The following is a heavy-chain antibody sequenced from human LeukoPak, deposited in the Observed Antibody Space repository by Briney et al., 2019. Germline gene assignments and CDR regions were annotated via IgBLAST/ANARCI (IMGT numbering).Heavy chain of an antibody. J-gene: IGHJ5*02. D-gene: IGHD2-2*03. V-gene: IGHV5-51*01. CDR2: IYPGVSDT. Sequence: GESLKISCKGSGYGFTSYWIGWVRQMPGKGLEWMGIIYPGVSDTRYSPSFQGQVTISADKSISTAYLQWSSLKASDTAMYYCARAGYCSSTSCYFMFDWFDPWGQGTLVTVSS. CDR3: ARAGYCSSTSCYFMFDWFDP. CDR1: GYGFTSYW.